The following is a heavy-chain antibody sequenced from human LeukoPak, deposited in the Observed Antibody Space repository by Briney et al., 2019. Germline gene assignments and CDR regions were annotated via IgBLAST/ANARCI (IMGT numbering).Heavy chain of an antibody. V-gene: IGHV4-59*01. D-gene: IGHD3-10*01. J-gene: IGHJ6*02. CDR1: GGSISGYY. CDR2: IYYSGST. Sequence: SETLSLTCTASGGSISGYYWSWIRQPPGKGLEWIGYIYYSGSTNYNPSLKSRVTISVDTSKNQFSLKLSSVTAADTAVYYCARAYHYGSGSYYPYYYYYYGMDVWGQGTTVTVSS. CDR3: ARAYHYGSGSYYPYYYYYYGMDV.